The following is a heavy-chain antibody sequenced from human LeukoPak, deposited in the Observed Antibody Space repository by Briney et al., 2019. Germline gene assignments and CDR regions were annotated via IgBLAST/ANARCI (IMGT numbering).Heavy chain of an antibody. V-gene: IGHV4-59*01. CDR1: GGSISSSY. Sequence: SETLSLTCTVSGGSISSSYWNWIRQPPGKGLEWIGNIYNSGTTDCNPSLRSRVTISLDTSKNQISLKLSSVTAADTAVYYCARDTGPYWYFDLWGRGTLVTVSS. D-gene: IGHD4-17*01. CDR2: IYNSGTT. J-gene: IGHJ2*01. CDR3: ARDTGPYWYFDL.